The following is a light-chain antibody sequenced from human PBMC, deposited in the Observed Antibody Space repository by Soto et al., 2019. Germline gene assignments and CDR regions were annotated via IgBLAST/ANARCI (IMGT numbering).Light chain of an antibody. CDR3: QQRSNWPPYT. CDR1: QSVSSY. J-gene: IGKJ2*01. CDR2: DAS. V-gene: IGKV3-11*01. Sequence: EIVLTQSPATLSLSQGERATLSCRASQSVSSYLAWYQQKPGQPPRLLIYDASNRATGIPARFSGSGSGKHFTLTISSLAPEDFAVYYWQQRSNWPPYTFGQGNKLEIK.